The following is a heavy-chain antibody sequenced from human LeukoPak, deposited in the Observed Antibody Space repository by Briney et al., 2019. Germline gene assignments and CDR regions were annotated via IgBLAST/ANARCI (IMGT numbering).Heavy chain of an antibody. CDR3: ARAAGGYYFDY. CDR2: INAGNGNT. J-gene: IGHJ4*02. Sequence: ASVKVPCKAFGYTFTSSAMQWVRQAPGQRLEWMGWINAGNGNTKYSQKFQGTVTITRDTSASTAYMELSSLRSEDTAVYYCARAAGGYYFDYSGQGTLVTVSS. CDR1: GYTFTSSA. V-gene: IGHV1-3*01.